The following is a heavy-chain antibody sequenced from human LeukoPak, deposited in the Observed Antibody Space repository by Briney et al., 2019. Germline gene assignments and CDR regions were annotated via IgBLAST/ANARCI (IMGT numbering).Heavy chain of an antibody. Sequence: PGGSLRLSCAASGFTFNNYAMTWVRQAPGKGLEWVSSISGSGGSTYYADSVKGRFTISRDNSKNTLYLQMNSLRAEDTAVYYCARDRDTMVRGHRGYFDYWGQGTLVTVSS. CDR3: ARDRDTMVRGHRGYFDY. D-gene: IGHD3-10*01. CDR2: ISGSGGST. CDR1: GFTFNNYA. V-gene: IGHV3-23*01. J-gene: IGHJ4*02.